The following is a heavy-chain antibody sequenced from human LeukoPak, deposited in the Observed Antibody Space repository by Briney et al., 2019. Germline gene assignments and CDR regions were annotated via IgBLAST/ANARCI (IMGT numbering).Heavy chain of an antibody. Sequence: GGSLRLSCAGSGFTFSRYSMNWFRQAPGKGLERVSSISSRSTNIFYADSVKGRFTISRDNSKNTLYLQMNSLRAEDTAVYYCAKDGQYDYWGQGTLVTVSS. J-gene: IGHJ4*02. CDR2: ISSRSTNI. CDR1: GFTFSRYS. CDR3: AKDGQYDY. V-gene: IGHV3-21*04.